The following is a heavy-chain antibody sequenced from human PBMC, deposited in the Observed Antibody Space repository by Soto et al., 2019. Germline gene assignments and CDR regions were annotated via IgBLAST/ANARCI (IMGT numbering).Heavy chain of an antibody. CDR3: ANGGKSIVASPRNYYGMDV. V-gene: IGHV3-23*01. J-gene: IGHJ6*02. Sequence: EVQLLESGGGLVQPGGSLRLSCAASGFTFSTYAMSWVRQTPGKGLEWVSAISASGSTTYHADSVRGRFTISRDNSKNTARIQMNRLRAEDTALYYCANGGKSIVASPRNYYGMDVWGQGTTVTVSS. CDR2: ISASGSTT. CDR1: GFTFSTYA. D-gene: IGHD6-6*01.